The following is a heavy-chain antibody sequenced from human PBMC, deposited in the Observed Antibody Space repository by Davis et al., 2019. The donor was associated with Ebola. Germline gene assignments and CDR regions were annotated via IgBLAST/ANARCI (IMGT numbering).Heavy chain of an antibody. CDR3: AREGRYSSSDFDY. V-gene: IGHV3-48*02. CDR2: ISSSGSTI. CDR1: GFSFSSYT. D-gene: IGHD6-6*01. Sequence: GESLKISCAASGFSFSSYTMNWVRQAPGKGLEWVSSISSSGSTINYADSVKGRFTVSRDNAKNSLSLQMNSLRDEDTAVYYCAREGRYSSSDFDYWGQGTLVTVSS. J-gene: IGHJ4*02.